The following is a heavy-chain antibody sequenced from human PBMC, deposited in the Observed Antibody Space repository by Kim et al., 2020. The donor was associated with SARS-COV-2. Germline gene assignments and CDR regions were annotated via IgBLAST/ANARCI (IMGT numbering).Heavy chain of an antibody. D-gene: IGHD6-13*01. CDR3: ARGGVGLAAAGKRYFDY. J-gene: IGHJ4*02. CDR2: INHSGST. V-gene: IGHV4-34*01. Sequence: SETLSLTCAVYGGSFSGYYWSWIRQPPGKGLEWIGEINHSGSTNYNPSLKSRVTISVDTSKNQFSLKLSSVTAADTAVYYCARGGVGLAAAGKRYFDYWGQGTLVTVSS. CDR1: GGSFSGYY.